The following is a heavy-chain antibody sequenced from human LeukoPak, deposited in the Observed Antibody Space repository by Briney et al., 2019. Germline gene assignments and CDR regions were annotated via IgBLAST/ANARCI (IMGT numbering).Heavy chain of an antibody. J-gene: IGHJ5*02. V-gene: IGHV4-59*01. D-gene: IGHD2-21*02. CDR3: ARNIVVVTEGNWFDP. Sequence: SETLSLTCTVSGGSISSYYWSWIRQPPGKGLEWIGYIYYSGSTNYNPSLKSRVTISVDTSKNQFSLKLSSVTAADTAVYYCARNIVVVTEGNWFDPWGQGTLVTVSS. CDR2: IYYSGST. CDR1: GGSISSYY.